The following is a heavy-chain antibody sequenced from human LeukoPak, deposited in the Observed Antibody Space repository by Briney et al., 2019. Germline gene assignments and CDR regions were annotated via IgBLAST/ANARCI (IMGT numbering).Heavy chain of an antibody. CDR2: TYYRSKWYN. Sequence: SQTLSFTCAISGDSVSANGAAWNWIRQSPSRGLEWLGRTYYRSKWYNDYAVSVKSRITINPDTSKDQFSLQLNSVTPEDTAVYYCARVPYYDFQADAFDIWGQGTMVTVSS. CDR1: GDSVSANGAA. V-gene: IGHV6-1*01. CDR3: ARVPYYDFQADAFDI. D-gene: IGHD3-3*01. J-gene: IGHJ3*02.